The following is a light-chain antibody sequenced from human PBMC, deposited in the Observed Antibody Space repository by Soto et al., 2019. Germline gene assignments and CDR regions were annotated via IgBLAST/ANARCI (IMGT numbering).Light chain of an antibody. CDR3: ATWDDSLNGWV. CDR1: SSNIGDNT. J-gene: IGLJ3*02. V-gene: IGLV1-44*01. Sequence: QSALSQPPSASGTPGQRVTISCSGSSSNIGDNTVNWYKQLPGAAPTLLIYTNDQRPAGAPDRISGSKSGTSASLAISGLQSEDEADYYCATWDDSLNGWVFGGGTKLTVL. CDR2: TND.